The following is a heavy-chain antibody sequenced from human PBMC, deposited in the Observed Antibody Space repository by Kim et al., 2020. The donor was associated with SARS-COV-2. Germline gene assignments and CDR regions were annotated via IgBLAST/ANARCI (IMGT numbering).Heavy chain of an antibody. CDR3: AREGSSSWLEDYYGMDV. Sequence: SVKVSCQASGGTFSSYAISWVRQAPGQGLEWMGRIIPILGIANYAQKFQGRVTITADKSTSTAYMELSSLRSEDTAVYYCAREGSSSWLEDYYGMDVWG. CDR1: GGTFSSYA. J-gene: IGHJ6*02. CDR2: IIPILGIA. V-gene: IGHV1-69*04. D-gene: IGHD6-13*01.